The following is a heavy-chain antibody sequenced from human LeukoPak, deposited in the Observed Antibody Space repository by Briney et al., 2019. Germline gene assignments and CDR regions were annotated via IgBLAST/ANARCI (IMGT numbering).Heavy chain of an antibody. D-gene: IGHD3-22*01. Sequence: SETLSLTCSVSGGSIRSRTYFWGWIRQPPGKGLEWIGEINHSGSTNYNPSLKSRVTISVDTSKNQFSLKLSSVTAADTAVYYCARGLRYYDSSGYGYWGQGTLVTVSS. V-gene: IGHV4-39*07. CDR3: ARGLRYYDSSGYGY. CDR1: GGSIRSRTYF. CDR2: INHSGST. J-gene: IGHJ4*02.